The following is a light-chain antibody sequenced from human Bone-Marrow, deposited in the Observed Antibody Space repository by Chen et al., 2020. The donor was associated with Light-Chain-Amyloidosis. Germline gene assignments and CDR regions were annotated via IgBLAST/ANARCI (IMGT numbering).Light chain of an antibody. CDR3: QVWDRSSDRPV. Sequence: SYVLTHPSSLSVAPGQTATIACGGNNIGSTSVHWYQQKPGQAPLLVVYDDSDRPSGIPERLSGSNSGNTATLTISRVEAGDEADYYCQVWDRSSDRPVFGGGTKLTVL. V-gene: IGLV3-21*02. CDR2: DDS. CDR1: NIGSTS. J-gene: IGLJ3*02.